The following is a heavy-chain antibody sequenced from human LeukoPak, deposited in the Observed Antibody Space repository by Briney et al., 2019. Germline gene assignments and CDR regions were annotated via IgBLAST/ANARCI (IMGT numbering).Heavy chain of an antibody. V-gene: IGHV4-31*03. Sequence: SETLSLTCTVSGGSISSGGYYWSWIRQHPGKGLEWIGYIYYSGSTYYNSSLKSRVTISVDTSKNQFSLKLSSVTAADTAVYYCARVGYCSSTSCYDDYYYYGMDVWGQGTTVTVSS. D-gene: IGHD2-2*01. CDR3: ARVGYCSSTSCYDDYYYYGMDV. CDR2: IYYSGST. CDR1: GGSISSGGYY. J-gene: IGHJ6*02.